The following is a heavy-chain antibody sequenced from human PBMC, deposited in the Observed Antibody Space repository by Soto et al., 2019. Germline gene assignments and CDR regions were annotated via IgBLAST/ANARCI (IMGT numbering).Heavy chain of an antibody. J-gene: IGHJ4*02. D-gene: IGHD1-1*01. CDR2: IYYTGST. CDR3: ARDRSNSPDFSDS. CDR1: GGSINNYEYY. Sequence: SETLSLTCSVSGGSINNYEYYWTWIRQPPGEGLEWIGHIYYTGSTSYNPSLKSRVTISLDTSKNQFSLKVNSVSAADTAVYYCARDRSNSPDFSDSWGQGTLVTVSS. V-gene: IGHV4-30-4*01.